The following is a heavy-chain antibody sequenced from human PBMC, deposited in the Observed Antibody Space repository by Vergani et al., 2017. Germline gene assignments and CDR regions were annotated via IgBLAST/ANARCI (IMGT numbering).Heavy chain of an antibody. Sequence: QVQLVESGGGVVQPGRSLRLSCAASGFTFSSYGMHWVRQAPGKGLEWVAVISYDGSNKYYADSVKGRFTISRDNSKNTLYLQMNSLRAEDTAVYYSAKDLGGSSEYYGMDVWGQGTTVTVSS. CDR1: GFTFSSYG. J-gene: IGHJ6*02. CDR2: ISYDGSNK. V-gene: IGHV3-30*18. D-gene: IGHD3-10*01. CDR3: AKDLGGSSEYYGMDV.